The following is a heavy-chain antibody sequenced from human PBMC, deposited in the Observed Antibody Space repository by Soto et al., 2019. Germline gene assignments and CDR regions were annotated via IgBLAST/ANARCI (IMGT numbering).Heavy chain of an antibody. CDR3: AKEEHIVVVTAIHAEYFQH. D-gene: IGHD2-21*02. J-gene: IGHJ1*01. CDR1: GFTFSSYG. CDR2: ISSDGSNE. V-gene: IGHV3-30*18. Sequence: QVHLVESGGGVAQPGRSLRLSCAASGFTFSSYGMHWVRQAPGKGLEWVAAISSDGSNENYADSVKGRFTISRDNSKNTLYLHMNSLRVEDTAVYYCAKEEHIVVVTAIHAEYFQHWGQGTLVTVSS.